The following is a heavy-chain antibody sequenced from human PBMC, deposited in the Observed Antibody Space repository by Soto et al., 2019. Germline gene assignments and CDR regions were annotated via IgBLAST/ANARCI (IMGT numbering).Heavy chain of an antibody. CDR1: GGSFSGYY. D-gene: IGHD2-15*01. J-gene: IGHJ6*02. Sequence: QVQLQQWGAGLLKPSETLSLTCAVYGGSFSGYYWSWIRQPPGKGLEWIGEINHSGSTNYNPSLKSRVTISVDTSKNQFSLKLSSVTAADTAVYYCVRRPLVVVAQSYYYYGMDVWGQGTTVTVSS. V-gene: IGHV4-34*01. CDR3: VRRPLVVVAQSYYYYGMDV. CDR2: INHSGST.